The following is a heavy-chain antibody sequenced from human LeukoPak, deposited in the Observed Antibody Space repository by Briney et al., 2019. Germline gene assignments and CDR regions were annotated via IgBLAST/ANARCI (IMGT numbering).Heavy chain of an antibody. CDR1: GFTFSSYA. D-gene: IGHD6-19*01. J-gene: IGHJ4*02. Sequence: GGSLRLSCAASGFTFSSYAMSWVRQAPGKGLEWVSYISSSGSTIYYADSVKGRFTISRDNAKNSLYLQMNSLRAEDTAVYYCARERGGSAGTPVGYWGQGTLVTVSS. CDR2: ISSSGSTI. CDR3: ARERGGSAGTPVGY. V-gene: IGHV3-48*04.